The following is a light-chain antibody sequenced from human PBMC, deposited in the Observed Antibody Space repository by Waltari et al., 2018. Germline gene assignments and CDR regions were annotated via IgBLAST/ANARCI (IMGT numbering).Light chain of an antibody. Sequence: DIVMTQSPDSLAVSLGERATINCKSSQSVLYSSNSRNYLAWFQQKPGQPPKLVIYWASTRESGVPDRFSCSGSGTDFTLTISSLQAEDVAIYYCQQYYSAPRTFGQGTKVEIK. J-gene: IGKJ1*01. CDR3: QQYYSAPRT. CDR1: QSVLYSSNSRNY. V-gene: IGKV4-1*01. CDR2: WAS.